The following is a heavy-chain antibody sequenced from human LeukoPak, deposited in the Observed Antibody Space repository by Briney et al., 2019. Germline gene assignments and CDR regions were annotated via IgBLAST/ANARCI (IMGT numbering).Heavy chain of an antibody. V-gene: IGHV3-23*01. CDR1: GFTFSSYA. CDR2: ISGSGGST. Sequence: GGSLRLSCAASGFTFSSYAMSWVRQAPGKGLEWVTAISGSGGSTYYADSVKGRFTISRDNSKNTLYLQMNSLRAEDTAVYYCAKDLEEQWLYYWGQGALVTVSS. D-gene: IGHD6-19*01. J-gene: IGHJ4*02. CDR3: AKDLEEQWLYY.